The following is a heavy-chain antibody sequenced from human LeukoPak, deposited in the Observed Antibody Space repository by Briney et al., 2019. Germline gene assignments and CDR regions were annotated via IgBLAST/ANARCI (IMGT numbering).Heavy chain of an antibody. Sequence: SETLSLTCIVSGGSISSGNFYWGWIRQPPGKGLEWIGNIYYSGSTYYNLSLKSRVTISVDTSKNQFSLKLTSVTAADTAVYYCAKELSMYCLDDWGQGTLVTVSS. J-gene: IGHJ4*02. CDR1: GGSISSGNFY. CDR2: IYYSGST. CDR3: AKELSMYCLDD. D-gene: IGHD2/OR15-2a*01. V-gene: IGHV4-39*07.